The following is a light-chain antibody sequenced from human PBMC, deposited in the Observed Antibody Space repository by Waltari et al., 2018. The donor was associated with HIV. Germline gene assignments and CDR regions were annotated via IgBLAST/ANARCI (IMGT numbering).Light chain of an antibody. V-gene: IGLV3-1*01. CDR2: QDD. CDR1: DLGHNY. J-gene: IGLJ2*01. Sequence: SYEVTQPLSVAVSPGQTASITCSGYDLGHNYTCWYQQKPGQSPLLVIYQDDKRPSGIPARFSASSSGHTATLTISGTLPMDEADYYCQAWGSTTSGVFGRGTKLTVL. CDR3: QAWGSTTSGV.